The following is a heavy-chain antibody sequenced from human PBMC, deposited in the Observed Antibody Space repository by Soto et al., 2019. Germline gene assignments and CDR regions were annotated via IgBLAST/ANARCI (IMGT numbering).Heavy chain of an antibody. CDR3: SSNGDFVY. J-gene: IGHJ4*02. CDR2: ITPDGNTK. Sequence: QVQLVESGGAVVQPGRSLRLSCGVSGFNVNDYGMHWVRQAPGKGLEWVAIITPDGNTKYYGDSVKGRFTISRDNSKNTLYLEMNHLGSEDSAMYYCSSNGDFVYWGRGTVVTVAS. CDR1: GFNVNDYG. V-gene: IGHV3-30*03. D-gene: IGHD4-17*01.